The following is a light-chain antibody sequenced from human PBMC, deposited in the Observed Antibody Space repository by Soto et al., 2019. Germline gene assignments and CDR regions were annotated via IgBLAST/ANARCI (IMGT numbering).Light chain of an antibody. CDR3: VQTIQSLT. J-gene: IGKJ5*01. CDR1: QSLLYNNTYNY. V-gene: IGKV2-28*01. Sequence: EIVMTQSPLTLPVTPGEPASISCRSSQSLLYNNTYNYLDWYVQKPGQSPQLLIYFGSNRAPGVLGRFRGNVSSTQFTLTMNTAEAEDVGTYYRVQTIQSLTFGQGTRLEIQ. CDR2: FGS.